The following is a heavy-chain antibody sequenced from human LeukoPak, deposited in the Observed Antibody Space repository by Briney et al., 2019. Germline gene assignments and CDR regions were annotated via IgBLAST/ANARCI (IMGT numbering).Heavy chain of an antibody. V-gene: IGHV4-59*08. CDR3: ARHGGSYSFDY. D-gene: IGHD1-26*01. CDR2: IYNSGSA. Sequence: SGTLSLTCTVSGGSISSYYWSWIRQPPGKGLEWIGYIYNSGSANYNPSLKSRVTISVDTSKNQFSLKLSSVTAADTAVYYCARHGGSYSFDYWGQGTLVTVSS. J-gene: IGHJ4*02. CDR1: GGSISSYY.